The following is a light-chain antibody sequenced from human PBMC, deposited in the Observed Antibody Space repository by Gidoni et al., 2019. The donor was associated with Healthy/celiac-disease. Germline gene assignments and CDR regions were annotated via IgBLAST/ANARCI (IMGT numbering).Light chain of an antibody. CDR1: SSNIGSNT. V-gene: IGLV1-44*01. CDR3: AAWDDSLNGWV. Sequence: QSVLTQPPSASGTPGQSVTISCSGSSSNIGSNTVNWYQQLPGTAPKLLIYSNNPRPSGFPDTFSGSKFGTSASLAISGLQSEDEADYYCAAWDDSLNGWVFGGGTKLTVL. J-gene: IGLJ3*02. CDR2: SNN.